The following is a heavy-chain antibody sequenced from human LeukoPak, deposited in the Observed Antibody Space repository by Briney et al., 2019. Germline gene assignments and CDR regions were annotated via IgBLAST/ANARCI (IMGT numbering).Heavy chain of an antibody. D-gene: IGHD3-22*01. CDR2: IYHSGST. J-gene: IGHJ4*02. V-gene: IGHV4-38-2*02. CDR3: ARQKLLYYYDSRVPLDY. Sequence: PSETLSLTCTVSDYSISSGYYWGWIRQPPGEGLEWIGSIYHSGSTYYNPSLKSRVTISVDTSKNQFSLKLSSVTAADTAVYYCARQKLLYYYDSRVPLDYWGQGTLVTVSS. CDR1: DYSISSGYY.